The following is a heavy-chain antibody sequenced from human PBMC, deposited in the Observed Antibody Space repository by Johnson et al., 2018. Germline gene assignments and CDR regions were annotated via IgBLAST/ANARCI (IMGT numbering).Heavy chain of an antibody. CDR1: GLNFSSYS. CDR3: ATDMDF. CDR2: ISRGSTTI. V-gene: IGHV3-48*01. Sequence: EVQLLESGGGLVQPGGSLRLSCAASGLNFSSYSMNWVRQAPGKGLDWVSYISRGSTTIYYADSVKGRFTIPRDNAKNSLYLQMNSLRAEDTAVYYCATDMDFWGKGTTVTVSS. J-gene: IGHJ6*03.